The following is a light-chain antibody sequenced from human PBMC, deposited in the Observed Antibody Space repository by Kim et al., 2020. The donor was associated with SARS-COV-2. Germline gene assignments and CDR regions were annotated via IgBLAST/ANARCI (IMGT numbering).Light chain of an antibody. CDR3: QQFKSCRPT. Sequence: AIQLAQSPSSLSASVGDRVTITCRASQGIGTSLAWYRQRPGKAPQLLMEGTSTLESGVPSGFTGSGSGTDFILTISSLQPEDFATYYCQQFKSCRPTFGQGTKVDIK. J-gene: IGKJ1*01. V-gene: IGKV1-13*02. CDR1: QGIGTS. CDR2: GTS.